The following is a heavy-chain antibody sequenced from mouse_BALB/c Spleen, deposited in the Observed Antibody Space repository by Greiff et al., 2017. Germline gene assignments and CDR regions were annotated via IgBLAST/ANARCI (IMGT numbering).Heavy chain of an antibody. CDR2: ISYSGST. J-gene: IGHJ4*01. Sequence: EVKLQESGPGLVKPSQSLSLTCTVTGYSITSDYAWNWIRQFPGNKLEWMGYISYSGSTSYNPSLKSRISITRDTSKNQFFLQLNSVTTEDTATYYCARNYGYDDAMDYWGQGTSVTVSS. CDR1: GYSITSDYA. CDR3: ARNYGYDDAMDY. D-gene: IGHD2-2*01. V-gene: IGHV3-2*02.